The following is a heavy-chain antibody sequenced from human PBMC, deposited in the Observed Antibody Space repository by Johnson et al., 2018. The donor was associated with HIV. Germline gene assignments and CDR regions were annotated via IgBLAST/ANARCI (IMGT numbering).Heavy chain of an antibody. J-gene: IGHJ3*02. CDR1: GFTVSSNY. D-gene: IGHD4-17*01. CDR3: AILAGLDYGDSLDAFDI. Sequence: VQLVESGGGLIQPGGSLRLSCAASGFTVSSNYMSWVRQAPGNGLEWVSVIYSGGSTYYADSVKGRFTISIDISKNTLDLQMNSLRAEDTAVYYCAILAGLDYGDSLDAFDIWGQGTMVTVSS. CDR2: IYSGGST. V-gene: IGHV3-53*01.